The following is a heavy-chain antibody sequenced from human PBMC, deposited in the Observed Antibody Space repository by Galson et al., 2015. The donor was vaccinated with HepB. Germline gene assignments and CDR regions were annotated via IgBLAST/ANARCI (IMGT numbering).Heavy chain of an antibody. CDR3: ATDVPHNYDAFDI. J-gene: IGHJ3*02. D-gene: IGHD4-11*01. CDR1: GYTFTDYY. CDR2: VDPEDGET. Sequence: VKVSCKVSGYTFTDYYMHWVQQAPGKGLEWMGLVDPEDGETIYAEKFQGRVTITADTSTDTAYMELSSLRSEDTAVYYCATDVPHNYDAFDIWGQGTMVTVSS. V-gene: IGHV1-69-2*01.